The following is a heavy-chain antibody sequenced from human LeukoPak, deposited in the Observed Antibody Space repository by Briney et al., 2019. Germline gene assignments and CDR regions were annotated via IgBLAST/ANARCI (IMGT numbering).Heavy chain of an antibody. CDR2: ISSSGSFT. J-gene: IGHJ4*02. CDR1: GFTFSSYG. D-gene: IGHD5-18*01. V-gene: IGHV3-21*05. Sequence: GGSLRLSCAASGFTFSSYGMSWVRQAPGKGLEWISHISSSGSFTDYADSVKGRFSISRDNPKNSLYLQMNSLRAEDTAVYYCARGGYRTVFDYWGQGTLVTVSS. CDR3: ARGGYRTVFDY.